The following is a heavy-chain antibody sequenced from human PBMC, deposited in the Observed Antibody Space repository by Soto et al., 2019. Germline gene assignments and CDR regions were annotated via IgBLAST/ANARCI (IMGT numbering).Heavy chain of an antibody. D-gene: IGHD3-22*01. CDR1: GGSISRSNHY. CDR2: FFYSGST. Sequence: QLQLQESGPGLVKPSETLSLTCKVSGGSISRSNHYWVWIRQSPGKGLEWIGSFFYSGSTFYNPSLKGRVSISVDTSKNHFSLQLTSVTAAADTAVYYCARRMNYYDGSGNYVDGIDIWGQGTMVIVSS. CDR3: ARRMNYYDGSGNYVDGIDI. J-gene: IGHJ3*02. V-gene: IGHV4-39*01.